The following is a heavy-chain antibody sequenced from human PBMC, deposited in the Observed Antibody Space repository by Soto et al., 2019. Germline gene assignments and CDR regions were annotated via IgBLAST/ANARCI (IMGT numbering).Heavy chain of an antibody. CDR2: MNPGSGDT. J-gene: IGHJ5*02. CDR3: ARMASFGPLNRFDH. Sequence: ASVKVSCKASGYTFTNNDVTWVRQATGQGLEWMGWMNPGSGDTGYAQKFQGRVTMTRNISTATAYMELSSLRSEDTAIYYCARMASFGPLNRFDHWGQGTLGNDSS. CDR1: GYTFTNND. D-gene: IGHD3-16*01. V-gene: IGHV1-8*01.